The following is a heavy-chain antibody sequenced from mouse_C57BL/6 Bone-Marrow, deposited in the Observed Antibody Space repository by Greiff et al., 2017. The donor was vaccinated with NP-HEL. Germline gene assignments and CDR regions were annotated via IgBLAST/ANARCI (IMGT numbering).Heavy chain of an antibody. CDR2: INPYNGGT. CDR3: ARSLLWLRQNAMDY. D-gene: IGHD2-2*01. Sequence: VQLQQSGPVLVKPGASVKMSCKASGYTFTDYYMNWVKQSHGKSIEWIGVINPYNGGTSYNQKFKGKATLTVDTSSSTAYMELHSLTSEDSAVYFCARSLLWLRQNAMDYWGQGTSVTVSS. V-gene: IGHV1-19*01. J-gene: IGHJ4*01. CDR1: GYTFTDYY.